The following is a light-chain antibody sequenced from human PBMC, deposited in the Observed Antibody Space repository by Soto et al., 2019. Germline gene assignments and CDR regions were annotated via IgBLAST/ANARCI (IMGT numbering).Light chain of an antibody. CDR1: SSDVGGYND. J-gene: IGLJ1*01. CDR2: DVS. Sequence: QSALTQPRSVSGSPGQSVTISCTGTSSDVGGYNDVSWYQQYPGKAPKLMIYDVSRRPSGVPDRFSGSKSGNTASLTISGLQAEDEADYYCCSYAGRYTFDFGNGTKVTVL. CDR3: CSYAGRYTFD. V-gene: IGLV2-11*01.